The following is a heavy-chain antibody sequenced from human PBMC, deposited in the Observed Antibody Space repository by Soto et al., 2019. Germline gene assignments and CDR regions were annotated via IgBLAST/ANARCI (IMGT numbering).Heavy chain of an antibody. CDR1: GGSISSSSYY. V-gene: IGHV4-39*01. J-gene: IGHJ6*02. CDR2: IYYSGST. Sequence: SETLSLTCTVSGGSISSSSYYWGWIRQPPGKGLEWIGSIYYSGSTYYNPSLKSRVTISVDTSKNQFSLKLSSVTAADTAVYYCASQLDYYDSSGYYYPYYYYGMDVWGQGTTVTVSS. D-gene: IGHD3-22*01. CDR3: ASQLDYYDSSGYYYPYYYYGMDV.